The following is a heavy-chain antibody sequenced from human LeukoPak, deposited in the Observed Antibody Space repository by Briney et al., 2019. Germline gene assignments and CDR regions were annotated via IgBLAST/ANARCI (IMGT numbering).Heavy chain of an antibody. Sequence: SETLSLPCTVSRGSISSGGYYWSWIRQHPGKGLEWIGYIYYSGSTYYNPSLKSRVTISVDTSKNQFSLKLSSVTAADTAVYYCARASDDILTGGSDYWGQGTLVTVSS. V-gene: IGHV4-31*03. CDR1: RGSISSGGYY. J-gene: IGHJ4*02. CDR3: ARASDDILTGGSDY. D-gene: IGHD3-9*01. CDR2: IYYSGST.